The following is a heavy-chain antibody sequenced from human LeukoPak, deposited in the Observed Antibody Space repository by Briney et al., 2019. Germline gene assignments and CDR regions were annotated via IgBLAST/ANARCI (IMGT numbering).Heavy chain of an antibody. Sequence: PGGPLRLSCAASGFTFSSYAMSWVRQAPGKGLEWVSAISGSGGSTYYADSVKGRFTISRDNSKNTLYLQMNSLRAEDTAVYYCATRPNLYYYGSGSYMDYWGQGTLVTVSS. D-gene: IGHD3-10*01. J-gene: IGHJ4*02. V-gene: IGHV3-23*01. CDR2: ISGSGGST. CDR1: GFTFSSYA. CDR3: ATRPNLYYYGSGSYMDY.